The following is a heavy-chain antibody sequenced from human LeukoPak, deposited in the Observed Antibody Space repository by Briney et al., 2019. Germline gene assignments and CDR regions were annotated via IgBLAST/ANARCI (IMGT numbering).Heavy chain of an antibody. CDR2: IIPIFGTA. Sequence: SVKVSCKASGGTFSSCAISWVRQAPGQGLEWMGGIIPIFGTANYAQKFQGRVTITADESTSTAYMELSSLRSEDTAVYYCARAKGYYYGSGSYLGMDVWGKGTTVTVSS. CDR1: GGTFSSCA. CDR3: ARAKGYYYGSGSYLGMDV. D-gene: IGHD3-10*01. J-gene: IGHJ6*04. V-gene: IGHV1-69*13.